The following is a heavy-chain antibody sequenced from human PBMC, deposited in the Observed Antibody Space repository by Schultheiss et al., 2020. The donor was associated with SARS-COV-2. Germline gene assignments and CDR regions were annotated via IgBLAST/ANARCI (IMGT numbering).Heavy chain of an antibody. D-gene: IGHD6-19*01. CDR2: INPNSGGT. V-gene: IGHV1-2*04. J-gene: IGHJ5*02. Sequence: ASVKVSCKVSGYTLIELSMHWVRQAPGKGLEWMGWINPNSGGTNYAQKFQGWVTMTRDTSISTAYMELSRLRSDDTAVYYCARDRRYSSEFDPWGQGTLVTVSS. CDR1: GYTLIELS. CDR3: ARDRRYSSEFDP.